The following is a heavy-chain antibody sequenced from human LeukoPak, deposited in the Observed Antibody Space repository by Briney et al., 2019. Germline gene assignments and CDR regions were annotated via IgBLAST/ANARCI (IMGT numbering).Heavy chain of an antibody. J-gene: IGHJ4*02. D-gene: IGHD5-18*01. Sequence: PGGSLRLXCAAPGFTFSSYGMHWVRQAPGKGLEWVAFIRYDGSNKYYADSVKGRFTISRDNSKNTLYLQMNSLRAEDTAVYYCAKEDTAGEYFDYWGQRTLVTVSS. CDR3: AKEDTAGEYFDY. V-gene: IGHV3-30*02. CDR1: GFTFSSYG. CDR2: IRYDGSNK.